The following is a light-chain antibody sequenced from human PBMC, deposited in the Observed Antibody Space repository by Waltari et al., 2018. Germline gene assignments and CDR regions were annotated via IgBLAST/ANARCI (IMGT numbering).Light chain of an antibody. CDR3: QQRGNGLT. V-gene: IGKV3-11*01. J-gene: IGKJ4*01. Sequence: EIVLTQSPATLSLPPGERATLSCRASQSVSNYLAGYQQKPGQAPRLLIYAASTRATGTPARFSGSGSGTDFSLTISSLEPEDFAVYYCQQRGNGLTFGGGTKVEIK. CDR1: QSVSNY. CDR2: AAS.